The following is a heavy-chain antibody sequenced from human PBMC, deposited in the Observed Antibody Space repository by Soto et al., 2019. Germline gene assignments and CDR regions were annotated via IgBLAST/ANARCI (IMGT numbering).Heavy chain of an antibody. CDR2: ISSSSAYI. D-gene: IGHD2-21*02. J-gene: IGHJ5*02. CDR3: ASALRDSWFDP. Sequence: GGSLRLSCAVSGFTFTSYSMNWVRQAPGRGLEWVSSISSSSAYIYYADSVKGRFTISRDNAKDSLYVQMNSLRAEDTAVYYCASALRDSWFDPWGHGTLVTVSS. V-gene: IGHV3-21*01. CDR1: GFTFTSYS.